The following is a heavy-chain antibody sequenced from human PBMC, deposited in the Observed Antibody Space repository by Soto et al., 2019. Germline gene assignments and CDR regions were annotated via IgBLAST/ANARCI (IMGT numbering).Heavy chain of an antibody. D-gene: IGHD1-26*01. V-gene: IGHV3-23*04. CDR3: AKRPRALPTFDY. CDR1: GFIFSNYV. Sequence: EVQLVDSGGGLVQPGGSLRLSCAASGFIFSNYVMSWVRQAPGKGLEWVSSISDSGGTSYYADSVKGRFTISRDNSKNTLYLQMNSLRAEDPAIYYCAKRPRALPTFDYWGQGTLATVSS. CDR2: ISDSGGTS. J-gene: IGHJ4*02.